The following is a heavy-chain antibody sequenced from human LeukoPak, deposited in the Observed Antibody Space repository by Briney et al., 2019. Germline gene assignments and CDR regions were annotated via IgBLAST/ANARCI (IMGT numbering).Heavy chain of an antibody. CDR2: IYYSGST. V-gene: IGHV4-59*01. D-gene: IGHD3-22*01. J-gene: IGHJ3*02. CDR1: GGSISSYY. Sequence: SETLSLTCTVSGGSISSYYWSWIRQPPGKGLEWIGYIYYSGSTNYNPSLKSRVTISVDTSKNQFSLKLSSVTAADTAVYYCARDGDSSGHYYDAFDIWGQGTMVTVSS. CDR3: ARDGDSSGHYYDAFDI.